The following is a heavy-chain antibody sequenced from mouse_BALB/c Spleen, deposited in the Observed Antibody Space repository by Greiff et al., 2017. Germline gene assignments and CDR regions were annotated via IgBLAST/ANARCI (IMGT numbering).Heavy chain of an antibody. D-gene: IGHD1-1*01. CDR2: IWAGGST. Sequence: VQVVESGPGLVAPSQSLSITCTVSGFSLTSYGVHWVRQPPGKGLEWLGVIWAGGSTNYNSALMSRLSISKDNSKSQVFLKMNSLQTDDTAMYYCARDPSLITTVVEKAWFAYWGQGTLVTVSA. V-gene: IGHV2-9*02. CDR1: GFSLTSYG. J-gene: IGHJ3*01. CDR3: ARDPSLITTVVEKAWFAY.